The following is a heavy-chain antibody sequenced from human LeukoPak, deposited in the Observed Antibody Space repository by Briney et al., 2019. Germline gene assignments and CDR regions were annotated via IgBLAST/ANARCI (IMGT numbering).Heavy chain of an antibody. Sequence: SETLSLTCTVSGGSISSFYWSWIRQPPGKGLEWIGEINHSGSTNYNPSLKSRVTISVDTSKNQFSLKLSSVTAADTAVYYCARAYSSGWYPNWFDPWGQGTLVTVSS. J-gene: IGHJ5*02. V-gene: IGHV4-34*01. D-gene: IGHD6-19*01. CDR2: INHSGST. CDR1: GGSISSFY. CDR3: ARAYSSGWYPNWFDP.